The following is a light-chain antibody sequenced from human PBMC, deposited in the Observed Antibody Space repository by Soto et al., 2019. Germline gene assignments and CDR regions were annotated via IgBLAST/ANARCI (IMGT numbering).Light chain of an antibody. Sequence: EIMLTQSPGTLSLSPGERATLSCRASQSVSSSFLAGYQQKPGQAPRLLIYGASIRATGIPDRFSGSGSGTNFTLTISRLEPEDFAMDLCQHYGTSLWTFGQGTKVEIK. CDR2: GAS. J-gene: IGKJ1*01. CDR1: QSVSSSF. V-gene: IGKV3-20*01. CDR3: QHYGTSLWT.